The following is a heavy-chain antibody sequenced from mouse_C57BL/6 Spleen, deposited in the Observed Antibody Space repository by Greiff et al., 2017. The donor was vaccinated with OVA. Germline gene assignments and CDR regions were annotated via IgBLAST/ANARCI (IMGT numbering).Heavy chain of an antibody. CDR3: ARDSNYGDYFDY. CDR2: IDPANGNT. V-gene: IGHV14-3*01. J-gene: IGHJ2*01. CDR1: GFTIKNTY. Sequence: VQLQQSVAELVRPGASVKLSCTASGFTIKNTYMHWVKQRPEQGLEWIGRIDPANGNTNYAPKFQGKATMTVDTSSNTAYLQLSSLTSEDSAINYCARDSNYGDYFDYWGQGTTLTVSS. D-gene: IGHD2-5*01.